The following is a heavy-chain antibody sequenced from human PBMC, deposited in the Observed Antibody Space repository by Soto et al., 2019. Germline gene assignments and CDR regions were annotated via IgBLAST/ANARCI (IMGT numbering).Heavy chain of an antibody. CDR2: IRCTSGTI. J-gene: IGHJ4*02. CDR1: GFSCDDYA. V-gene: IGHV3-9*01. Sequence: PGGSLRLSCAASGFSCDDYAMHWVRQAPGKGLEWVSGIRCTSGTIDYADSVKGRFTISRDNSKNMLYLQMNSLRAEDTAIYYCAKEIGIVGAHRGLFPYSGQGTLVTVSS. D-gene: IGHD3-10*01. CDR3: AKEIGIVGAHRGLFPY.